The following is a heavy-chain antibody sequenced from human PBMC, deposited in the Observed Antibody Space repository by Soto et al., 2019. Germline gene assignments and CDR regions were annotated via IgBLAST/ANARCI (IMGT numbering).Heavy chain of an antibody. CDR1: GYTFTSYA. D-gene: IGHD2-2*01. Sequence: GASVKVSCKASGYTFTSYAMHWVRQAPGQRLEWMGGIIAIIGTTKYAQKFQGRVTITTDESTSTAYMELSSLRSEDTAVYYCARDLSCSSTSCYHFPWGQGTLVTVSS. V-gene: IGHV1-3*01. J-gene: IGHJ5*02. CDR3: ARDLSCSSTSCYHFP. CDR2: IIAIIGTT.